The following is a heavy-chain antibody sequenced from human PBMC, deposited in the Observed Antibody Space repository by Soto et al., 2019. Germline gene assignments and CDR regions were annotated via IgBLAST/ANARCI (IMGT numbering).Heavy chain of an antibody. V-gene: IGHV4-30-2*01. CDR2: IYQSGTT. CDR1: GGSISRGDYS. Sequence: QLQLQESGSGLVKPSQTLSLTCGVSGGSISRGDYSWSWIRQPPGKGLEWIGFIYQSGTTYYNPSLKSRVTISVDRSENQFSLKLTSVTDADAAVYYCARALLVIAAAGYNWFDPWGPGTLVTDSS. D-gene: IGHD6-13*01. CDR3: ARALLVIAAAGYNWFDP. J-gene: IGHJ5*02.